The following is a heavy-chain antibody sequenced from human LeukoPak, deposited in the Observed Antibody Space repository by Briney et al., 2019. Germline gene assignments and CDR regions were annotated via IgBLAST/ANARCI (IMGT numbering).Heavy chain of an antibody. V-gene: IGHV4-59*08. D-gene: IGHD2/OR15-2a*01. J-gene: IGHJ4*02. Sequence: SETLSLTCTVSGGSISSYYWSWIRQPPGKGLEWIAYISDIGSINYNPSLKSRVTVSLDTSKNQFSLKLSSVTAADTAVYYCAGHHPRNTVDFWGQGTLVTVST. CDR3: AGHHPRNTVDF. CDR1: GGSISSYY. CDR2: ISDIGSI.